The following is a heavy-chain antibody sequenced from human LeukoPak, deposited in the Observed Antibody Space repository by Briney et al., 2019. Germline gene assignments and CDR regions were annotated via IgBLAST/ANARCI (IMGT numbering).Heavy chain of an antibody. CDR2: INHSGST. CDR3: ARDPQDTCSSTSCQPHDAFDI. D-gene: IGHD2-2*01. Sequence: SETLSLTCAVYGGSFSGYYWSWIRQPPGKGLEWIGEINHSGSTNYNSSLKSRVTISVDTSKNQFSLKLSSVTAADTAVYYCARDPQDTCSSTSCQPHDAFDIWGQGTMVTVSS. V-gene: IGHV4-34*01. J-gene: IGHJ3*02. CDR1: GGSFSGYY.